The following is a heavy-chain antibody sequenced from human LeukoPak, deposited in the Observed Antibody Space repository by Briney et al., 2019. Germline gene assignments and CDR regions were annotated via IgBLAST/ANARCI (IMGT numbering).Heavy chain of an antibody. Sequence: PGGSLRLSCAASGFTFSSYGMHWVRRAPGKGLEWVAVISYDGSNKYYADSVKGRFTISRDNSKNTLYLQMNSLRAEDTAVYYCARDQQRWDDFWSGYYGAYYYYGMDVWGQGTTVTVSS. CDR2: ISYDGSNK. CDR1: GFTFSSYG. D-gene: IGHD3-3*01. J-gene: IGHJ6*02. V-gene: IGHV3-30*03. CDR3: ARDQQRWDDFWSGYYGAYYYYGMDV.